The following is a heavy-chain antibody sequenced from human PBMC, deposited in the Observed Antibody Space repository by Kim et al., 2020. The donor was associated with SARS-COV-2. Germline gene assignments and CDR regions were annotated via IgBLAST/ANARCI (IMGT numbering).Heavy chain of an antibody. J-gene: IGHJ5*02. Sequence: GGSLRLSCVASGFRFTRYWMTWVRQAPGKGLECVACIKSDGGGEKNVDSAKGRFTISRENAKKTLTLQMKSMSAEATAAYYCSTCGDTMPYDDIGAPW. CDR2: IKSDGGGE. D-gene: IGHD2-2*01. V-gene: IGHV3-7*01. CDR3: STCGDTMPYDDIGAP. CDR1: GFRFTRYW.